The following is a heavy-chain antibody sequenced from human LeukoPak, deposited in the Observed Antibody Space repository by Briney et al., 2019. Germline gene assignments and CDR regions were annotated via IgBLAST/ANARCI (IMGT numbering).Heavy chain of an antibody. Sequence: GALVKVSCKVSGYTLTELSMHWVRQAPGKGLEWMGGFDPEDGETIYAQKFQGRVTMTEDTSTDTAYMELSSLRSEDTAVYYCATSLEAIGWESDSDAYFQHWGQGTLVTVSS. CDR1: GYTLTELS. CDR3: ATSLEAIGWESDSDAYFQH. D-gene: IGHD1-26*01. J-gene: IGHJ1*01. V-gene: IGHV1-24*01. CDR2: FDPEDGET.